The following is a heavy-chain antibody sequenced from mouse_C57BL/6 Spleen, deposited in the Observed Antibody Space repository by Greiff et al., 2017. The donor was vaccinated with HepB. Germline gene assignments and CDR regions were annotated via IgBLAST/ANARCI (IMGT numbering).Heavy chain of an antibody. Sequence: VMLVESGAELVKPGASVKISCKASGYAFSSYWMNWVKQRPGKGLAWIGQIYPGDGDTNYNGKFKGKATLTADKSSSTAYMQLSSLTSEDSAVYFCAREGAYYSNYVGFAYWGQGTLVTVSA. V-gene: IGHV1-80*01. CDR1: GYAFSSYW. CDR2: IYPGDGDT. CDR3: AREGAYYSNYVGFAY. D-gene: IGHD2-5*01. J-gene: IGHJ3*01.